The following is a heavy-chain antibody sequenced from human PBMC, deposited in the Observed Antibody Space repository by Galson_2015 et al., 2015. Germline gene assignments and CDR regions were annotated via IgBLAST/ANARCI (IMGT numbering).Heavy chain of an antibody. Sequence: SLRLSCAASGFTFSSYAMSWVRQAPGKGLEWVSAISGSGGSTYYADSVKGRFTISRDNSKNTLYLQMNSLRAEDTAVYYCAKVPSLWDTMMDVWGQGTTVTVSS. CDR2: ISGSGGST. V-gene: IGHV3-23*01. J-gene: IGHJ6*02. CDR1: GFTFSSYA. CDR3: AKVPSLWDTMMDV. D-gene: IGHD3-10*01.